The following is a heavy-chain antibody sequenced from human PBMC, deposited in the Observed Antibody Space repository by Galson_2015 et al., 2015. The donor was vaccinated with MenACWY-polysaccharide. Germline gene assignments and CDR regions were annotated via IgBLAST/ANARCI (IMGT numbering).Heavy chain of an antibody. D-gene: IGHD6-13*01. J-gene: IGHJ4*02. CDR2: IRNDGRK. Sequence: SLRLSCAGSGFNFGGNGLHWVRQAPGKGLEWVALIRNDGRKHYPDAVKGRFSISRDNSKNTLYLQMNSPRPDDAAVYYCARNPSRLDIAAASHWGQGALVSVSS. V-gene: IGHV3-30*02. CDR3: ARNPSRLDIAAASH. CDR1: GFNFGGNG.